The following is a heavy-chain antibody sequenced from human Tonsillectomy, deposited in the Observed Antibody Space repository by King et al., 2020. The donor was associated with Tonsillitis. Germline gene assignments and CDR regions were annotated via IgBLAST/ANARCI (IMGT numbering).Heavy chain of an antibody. CDR2: IKPDGSEE. CDR3: AGDGRLLFY. Sequence: VQLVESGGGLVQPGGSLRLSCTASGFTFSNYWMSWVRQAPGKGLEYVANIKPDGSEENYVDSVKGRFTISRDNAKNSLYLQMHSLGADDTAVYYCAGDGRLLFYWGQGALVTVSS. J-gene: IGHJ4*02. V-gene: IGHV3-7*01. D-gene: IGHD1-26*01. CDR1: GFTFSNYW.